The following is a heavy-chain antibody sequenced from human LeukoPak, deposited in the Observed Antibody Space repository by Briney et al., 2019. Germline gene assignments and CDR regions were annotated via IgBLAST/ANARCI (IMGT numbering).Heavy chain of an antibody. D-gene: IGHD3-9*01. Sequence: GGSLRLSCAASGFTVTNYAMYWVRQAPGKGLEWVSAISGRDDSTYYADSVKGRFTISRDTSKNTLFLQMNSLRAEDTAVYYCARWGDYDILTGYYDPDYWGQGTLVTVSS. V-gene: IGHV3-23*01. CDR1: GFTVTNYA. J-gene: IGHJ4*02. CDR3: ARWGDYDILTGYYDPDY. CDR2: ISGRDDST.